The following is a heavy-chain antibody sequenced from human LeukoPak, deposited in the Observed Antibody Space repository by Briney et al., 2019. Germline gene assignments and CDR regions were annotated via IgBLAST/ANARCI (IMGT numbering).Heavy chain of an antibody. J-gene: IGHJ6*02. CDR1: GYTFSSYG. CDR2: ISAYSGNT. D-gene: IGHD6-19*01. CDR3: AREGRWLAIQGLSYYYGMDV. Sequence: GASVKVSCKASGYTFSSYGISWVRQAPGQGLEWMGWISAYSGNTHYAQKFQGRVTMTTDTSTTTAYMELRGLRSDDTAVYYCAREGRWLAIQGLSYYYGMDVWGQGTTVTVSS. V-gene: IGHV1-18*01.